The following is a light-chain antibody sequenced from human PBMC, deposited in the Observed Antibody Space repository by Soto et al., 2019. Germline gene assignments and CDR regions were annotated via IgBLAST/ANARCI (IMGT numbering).Light chain of an antibody. Sequence: DIQMTQSPSTLSASVGDRVTITCRASQSISIWLAWYQQKPGKVPNLLIYTVSNLEGGVPSRFSGSGSGTEFTLTISSLQPDDFATYYCQQYSSGWTFGQGTKVDIK. V-gene: IGKV1-5*03. CDR1: QSISIW. CDR2: TVS. CDR3: QQYSSGWT. J-gene: IGKJ1*01.